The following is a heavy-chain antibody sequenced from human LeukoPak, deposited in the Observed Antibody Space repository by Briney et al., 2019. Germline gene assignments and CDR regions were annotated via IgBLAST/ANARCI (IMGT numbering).Heavy chain of an antibody. Sequence: PSETLSLTCTVSGGSFSSSSYYWGWIRQPPGKGLEWIGSIYYSGSTYYNPSLKSRVTISVDTSKNQFSLKLSSVTAADTAVYYCARHTPGGMDVWGQGTTVTVSS. CDR1: GGSFSSSSYY. J-gene: IGHJ6*02. D-gene: IGHD3-10*01. V-gene: IGHV4-39*01. CDR3: ARHTPGGMDV. CDR2: IYYSGST.